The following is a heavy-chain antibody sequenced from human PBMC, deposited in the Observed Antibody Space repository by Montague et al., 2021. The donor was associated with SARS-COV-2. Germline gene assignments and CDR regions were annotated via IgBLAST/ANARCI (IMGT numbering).Heavy chain of an antibody. CDR2: IYYSGST. CDR1: GGSISSSSYY. D-gene: IGHD6-19*01. CDR3: ARSWWQWLMWGYYFDY. V-gene: IGHV4-39*01. Sequence: SETLSLTCTVSGGSISSSSYYWGWIRQSPGKGLEWIGSIYYSGSTYYNPSLKSRVTISVDTSKNQFSLKLSSVTAADTAVYYCARSWWQWLMWGYYFDYWGQGTLVTVSS. J-gene: IGHJ4*02.